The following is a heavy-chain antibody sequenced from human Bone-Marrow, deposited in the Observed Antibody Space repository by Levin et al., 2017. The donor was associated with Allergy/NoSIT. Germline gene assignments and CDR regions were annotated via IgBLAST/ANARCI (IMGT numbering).Heavy chain of an antibody. J-gene: IGHJ2*01. D-gene: IGHD6-19*01. CDR2: ITWDGINT. CDR1: GFTFDDYA. V-gene: IGHV3-43*01. CDR3: AKDMRLPRGWYESWYFDL. Sequence: GESLKISCAASGFTFDDYAMHWVRQSPGKGLEWISLITWDGINTYYADSVKGRFTVSRDNSKNSLYLQMNSLRTEDTAFYYCAKDMRLPRGWYESWYFDLWGRGTLVTVSS.